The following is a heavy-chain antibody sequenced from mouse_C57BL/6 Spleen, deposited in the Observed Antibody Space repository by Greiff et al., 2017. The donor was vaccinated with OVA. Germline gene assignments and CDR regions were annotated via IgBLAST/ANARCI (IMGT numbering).Heavy chain of an antibody. Sequence: EVMLVESGGGLVKPGGSLKLSCAASGFTFSDYGMHWVRQAPEKGLEWVAYISSGSSTIYYADTVKGRFTISRDNAKNTLFLQMTSLRSEDTAMYYCARSTGTGAMDDWGQGTSVTVSS. CDR1: GFTFSDYG. CDR2: ISSGSSTI. CDR3: ARSTGTGAMDD. J-gene: IGHJ4*01. D-gene: IGHD4-1*02. V-gene: IGHV5-17*01.